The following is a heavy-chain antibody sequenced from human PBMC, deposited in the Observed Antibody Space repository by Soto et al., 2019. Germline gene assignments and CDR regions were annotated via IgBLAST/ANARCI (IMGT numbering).Heavy chain of an antibody. J-gene: IGHJ6*02. Sequence: GGSLRLSCAASGFTFSNAWMNWVRQAPGKGLEWVGRIKSKTDGGTTDYAAPVKGRFTISRDDSKNTLYLQMNSLKTEDTAVYYCTTAYYYGSGSYYSPVYYYYGMDVWGQGTTVTVSS. CDR1: GFTFSNAW. CDR3: TTAYYYGSGSYYSPVYYYYGMDV. CDR2: IKSKTDGGTT. V-gene: IGHV3-15*07. D-gene: IGHD3-10*01.